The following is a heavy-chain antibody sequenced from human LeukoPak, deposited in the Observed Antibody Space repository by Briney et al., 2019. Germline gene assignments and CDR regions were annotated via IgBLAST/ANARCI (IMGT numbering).Heavy chain of an antibody. CDR1: GFTLTSYA. CDR3: AKGTRGYTAYYFDF. CDR2: ISGSGAST. J-gene: IGHJ4*02. D-gene: IGHD5-12*01. Sequence: GGSLRLSCAGSGFTLTSYAVSWVRQAPGKGLEWVSSISGSGASTYYADSVKGRFTISRDNSNNALYLQMNSLGAEDTAVYYCAKGTRGYTAYYFDFWSQGTLVTVSS. V-gene: IGHV3-23*01.